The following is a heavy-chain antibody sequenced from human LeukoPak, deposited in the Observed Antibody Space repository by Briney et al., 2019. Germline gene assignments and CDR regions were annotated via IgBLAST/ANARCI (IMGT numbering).Heavy chain of an antibody. J-gene: IGHJ4*02. D-gene: IGHD4-23*01. CDR1: GFTFSSYE. V-gene: IGHV3-48*03. CDR2: ISSSGSTI. CDR3: ARGHYGGNPPFDY. Sequence: GGSLRLSCAASGFTFSSYEMNWVRQAPGKGLEWVSYISSSGSTIYYADSVKGRFTISRDNAKNSLYLQMNSLRAEDTAVYYCARGHYGGNPPFDYWGQGTLVTVSS.